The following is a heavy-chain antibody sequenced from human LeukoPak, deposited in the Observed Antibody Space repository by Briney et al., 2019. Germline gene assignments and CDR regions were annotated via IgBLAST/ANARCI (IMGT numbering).Heavy chain of an antibody. J-gene: IGHJ3*02. CDR3: ARRCQVSWYSPYAFDI. CDR2: IHYSGST. CDR1: DDSISNYY. Sequence: SETLSLTCTVSDDSISNYYWSWIRQPPGKGLEWLGNIHYSGSTKTNPSLKSRVTLSVDASKNQFSLKLTSVTAADTAVFYCARRCQVSWYSPYAFDIWGRGTMVTVSS. V-gene: IGHV4-59*08. D-gene: IGHD6-13*01.